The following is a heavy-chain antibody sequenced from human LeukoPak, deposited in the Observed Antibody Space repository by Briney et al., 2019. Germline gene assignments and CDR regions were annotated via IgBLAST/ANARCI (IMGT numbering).Heavy chain of an antibody. V-gene: IGHV4-30-4*02. Sequence: RPSETLSLTCTVSGGSISSGDYYWSWIRQPPGKGLEWIGYIYYSGSTYYNPSLKSRVTISVDTSKNQFSLKLSSVTAADTAVYYCARDQGYSYGYDWFDPWGQGTLVTVSS. D-gene: IGHD5-18*01. CDR3: ARDQGYSYGYDWFDP. CDR2: IYYSGST. CDR1: GGSISSGDYY. J-gene: IGHJ5*02.